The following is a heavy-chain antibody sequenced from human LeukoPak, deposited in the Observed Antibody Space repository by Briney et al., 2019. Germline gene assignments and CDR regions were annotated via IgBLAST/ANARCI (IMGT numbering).Heavy chain of an antibody. J-gene: IGHJ4*02. D-gene: IGHD3-22*01. CDR3: ASLPYYYDSSELEFDY. Sequence: ASVKVSCKASGYTFTSYYMHWVRQAPGQGLEWMGIINPSGGSTSYAQKFQGRVTMTRDTSTSTVYMELSSLRSEDTAVYYCASLPYYYDSSELEFDYWGQGTLVTVSS. V-gene: IGHV1-46*01. CDR1: GYTFTSYY. CDR2: INPSGGST.